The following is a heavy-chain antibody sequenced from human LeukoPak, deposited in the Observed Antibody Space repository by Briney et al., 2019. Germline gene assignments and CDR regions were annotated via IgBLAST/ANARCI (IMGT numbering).Heavy chain of an antibody. Sequence: ASVKVSCKASGHTFTSYYMHWVRQAPGQGLEWMGIINPSGGSTSYAQKFQGRVTMTRDTSTSTVYMELSSLRSEDTAVYYCARVEEVGASDYWGQGTLVTVSS. CDR1: GHTFTSYY. J-gene: IGHJ4*02. CDR3: ARVEEVGASDY. D-gene: IGHD1-26*01. V-gene: IGHV1-46*01. CDR2: INPSGGST.